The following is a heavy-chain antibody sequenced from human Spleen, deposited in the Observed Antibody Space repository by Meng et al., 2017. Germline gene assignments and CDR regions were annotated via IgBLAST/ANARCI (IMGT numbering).Heavy chain of an antibody. Sequence: QVPLQDSGPGLVKPSGTLSLTCAVSGGSVSSSSNYWSWIRQPPGKGLEWIGYIYHSGSTNYNPSLKSRVTISVDTSKNQFSLRLSSVTAADTAVYYCARGIRFLEWLGWFDPWGQGTLVTVSS. CDR1: GGSVSSSSNY. V-gene: IGHV4-61*01. CDR2: IYHSGST. D-gene: IGHD3-3*01. CDR3: ARGIRFLEWLGWFDP. J-gene: IGHJ5*02.